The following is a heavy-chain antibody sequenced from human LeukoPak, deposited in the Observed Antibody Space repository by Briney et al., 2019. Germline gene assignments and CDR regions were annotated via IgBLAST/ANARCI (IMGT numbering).Heavy chain of an antibody. V-gene: IGHV4-59*01. CDR3: ARGRDSYYDSSGCYGFDY. D-gene: IGHD3-22*01. Sequence: SETLSLTCTVSGGSISSYYWSWIRQPPGKGLEWIGYIYYSGSTNYNPSLKSRVTISVDTSKNQFSLKLSSVTAADTAVYYCARGRDSYYDSSGCYGFDYWGQGTLVTVSS. J-gene: IGHJ4*02. CDR2: IYYSGST. CDR1: GGSISSYY.